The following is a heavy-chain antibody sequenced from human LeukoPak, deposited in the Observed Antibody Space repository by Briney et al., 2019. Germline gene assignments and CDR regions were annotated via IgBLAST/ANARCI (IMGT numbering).Heavy chain of an antibody. CDR3: AKDGSRTPFEY. V-gene: IGHV6-1*01. CDR1: RDSLSSNSAA. J-gene: IGHJ4*02. Sequence: SQTLSLTCAISRDSLSSNSAAWIWIRPSPSRGLEWLGRTYYGSKWYNDYAVSVKSRITINPDTSKNLFSLPLNSVTPEETAVYYCAKDGSRTPFEYWGQGTLVTVSS. CDR2: TYYGSKWYN.